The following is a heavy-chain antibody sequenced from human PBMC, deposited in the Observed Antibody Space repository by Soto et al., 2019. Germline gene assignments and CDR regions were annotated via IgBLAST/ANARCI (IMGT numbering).Heavy chain of an antibody. J-gene: IGHJ4*02. Sequence: PPGKGLEWIGSIYYSGSTYYNPSLKSRVTISVDTSKNQFSLKLSSVTAADTAVYYCARTPIMVSGYFDYWGQGTLVTVSS. V-gene: IGHV4-39*01. D-gene: IGHD5-18*01. CDR2: IYYSGST. CDR3: ARTPIMVSGYFDY.